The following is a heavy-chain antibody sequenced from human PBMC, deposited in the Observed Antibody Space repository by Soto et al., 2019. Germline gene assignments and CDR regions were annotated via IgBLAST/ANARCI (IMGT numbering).Heavy chain of an antibody. J-gene: IGHJ6*02. CDR2: IIPISDTT. CDR1: GGTFSSYA. V-gene: IGHV1-69*01. Sequence: QVQLVQSGAEVKKPGSSVKVSCKASGGTFSSYAISWVRQAPGQGLEWMGGIIPISDTTNYAQKLQGRGTITADESTSTAYMELSSLRSEDTAVYYCARSQGSSTSLEIYYYYYYGMDVWGQGTTVTVSS. CDR3: ARSQGSSTSLEIYYYYYYGMDV. D-gene: IGHD2-2*01.